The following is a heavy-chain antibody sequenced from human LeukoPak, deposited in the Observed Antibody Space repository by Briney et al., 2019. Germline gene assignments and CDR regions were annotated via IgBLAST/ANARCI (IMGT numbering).Heavy chain of an antibody. V-gene: IGHV4-4*07. D-gene: IGHD3-3*01. CDR1: GGSISSYY. Sequence: SETLSLTCTVSGGSISSYYWSWIRQPAGKGLEWIGRIYTSGSTNYNPSLKSRVTMSVDTSKNQFSLKLSSVTAADTAVYYCARSDYDFWSGYRTGGYGTDVWGQGTTVTVSS. CDR2: IYTSGST. J-gene: IGHJ6*02. CDR3: ARSDYDFWSGYRTGGYGTDV.